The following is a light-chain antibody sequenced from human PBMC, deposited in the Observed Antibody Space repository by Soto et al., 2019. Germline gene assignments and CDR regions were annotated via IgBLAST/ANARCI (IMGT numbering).Light chain of an antibody. J-gene: IGKJ3*01. CDR2: DAS. Sequence: DIQMTQSPSTLSGSVGDRVTITCRASQTISSWLAWYQQKPGKAPKLLIYDASNLETGVPSRFSGSGSGREFTLTISSLQPDDFGSYYCHQYNSDLGITFGPGTEVDLK. CDR3: HQYNSDLGIT. CDR1: QTISSW. V-gene: IGKV1-5*01.